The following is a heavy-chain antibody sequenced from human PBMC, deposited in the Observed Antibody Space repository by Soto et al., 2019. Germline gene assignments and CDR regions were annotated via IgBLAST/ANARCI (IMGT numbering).Heavy chain of an antibody. V-gene: IGHV3-7*01. Sequence: GSLRLSCEASGFDFTDAWMNWVRQAPGKGLEWVANINPDGSAKDYVDSVRGRFTISRDNAKNSLYLQMNSLRDEDTAVYYCARDMSPNQWLVPYYYYGMDVWGQGTTVTVSS. CDR1: GFDFTDAW. CDR3: ARDMSPNQWLVPYYYYGMDV. D-gene: IGHD6-19*01. CDR2: INPDGSAK. J-gene: IGHJ6*02.